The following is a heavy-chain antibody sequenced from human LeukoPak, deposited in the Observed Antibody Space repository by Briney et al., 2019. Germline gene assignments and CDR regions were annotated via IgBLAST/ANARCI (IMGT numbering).Heavy chain of an antibody. D-gene: IGHD2-2*01. CDR2: ISGSGGST. V-gene: IGHV3-23*01. CDR3: AKGKARYCSSTSCQQCNWFDP. CDR1: GFTFSSYA. J-gene: IGHJ5*02. Sequence: GGSLRLSCAASGFTFSSYAMSWVRQAPGKGLEWVSAISGSGGSTYYADSVKGRFTISRDNSKNTLYLQMNSLRAEDTAVYYCAKGKARYCSSTSCQQCNWFDPWGQGTLVTVSS.